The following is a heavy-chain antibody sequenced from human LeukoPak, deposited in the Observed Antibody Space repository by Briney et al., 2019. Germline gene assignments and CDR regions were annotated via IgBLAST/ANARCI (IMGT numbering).Heavy chain of an antibody. CDR3: AKEGYYGSGSFPDS. V-gene: IGHV3-30*18. J-gene: IGHJ4*02. CDR2: ISHDGSNE. CDR1: GFIFSSYG. D-gene: IGHD3-10*01. Sequence: GGSLRLSCEASGFIFSSYGMHWVRRAPGKGLEWMTVISHDGSNEYYVDSVKGRFTISRDNSKSTLYLQMNSLRVEDTAVYYCAKEGYYGSGSFPDSWGQGTLVTVSS.